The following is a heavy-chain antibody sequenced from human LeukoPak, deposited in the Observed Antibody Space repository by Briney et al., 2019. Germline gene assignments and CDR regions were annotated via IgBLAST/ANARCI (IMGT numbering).Heavy chain of an antibody. V-gene: IGHV1-18*01. CDR2: ISAYNGNK. J-gene: IGHJ4*02. CDR3: ARVAFYPTYYYDSSGYLKPDY. CDR1: GYTFTSYG. D-gene: IGHD3-22*01. Sequence: ASVKVSCKAFGYTFTSYGISWVRQAPGQGLEWMGWISAYNGNKNYAQKLQGRVTMTTDTSTSTAYMELRSLRSDDTAVYYCARVAFYPTYYYDSSGYLKPDYWGQGTLVTVSS.